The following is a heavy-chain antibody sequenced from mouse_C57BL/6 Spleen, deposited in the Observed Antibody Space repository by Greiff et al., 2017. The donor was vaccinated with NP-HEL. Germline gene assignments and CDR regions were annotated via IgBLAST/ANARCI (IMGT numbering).Heavy chain of an antibody. CDR1: GYTFTEYT. V-gene: IGHV1-62-2*01. D-gene: IGHD2-5*01. CDR2: FYPGSGSI. Sequence: QVQLQQSGAELVKPGASVKLSCKASGYTFTEYTIHWVKQRSGQGLEWIGWFYPGSGSIKYNEKFKDKATLTADKSSSTVYMELSRLTSEDSAVYFCARHEEDRSNYFFYYAMDYWGQGTSVTVSS. J-gene: IGHJ4*01. CDR3: ARHEEDRSNYFFYYAMDY.